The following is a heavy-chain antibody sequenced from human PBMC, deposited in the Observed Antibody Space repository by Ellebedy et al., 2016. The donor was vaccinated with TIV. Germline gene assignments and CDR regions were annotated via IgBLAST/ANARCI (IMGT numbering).Heavy chain of an antibody. D-gene: IGHD2-2*01. CDR1: GYSFTSYW. CDR3: ASQEKGFCSSTSCYGYFQH. J-gene: IGHJ1*01. V-gene: IGHV5-51*01. CDR2: IYPGDSDT. Sequence: GESLKISXKGSGYSFTSYWIGWVRQMPGKGLEWMGIIYPGDSDTRYSPSFQGQVTISADKSISTAYLQWSSLKASDTAMYYCASQEKGFCSSTSCYGYFQHWGQGTLVTVSS.